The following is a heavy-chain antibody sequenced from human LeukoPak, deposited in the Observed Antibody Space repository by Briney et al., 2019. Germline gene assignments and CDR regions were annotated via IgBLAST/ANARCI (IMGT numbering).Heavy chain of an antibody. V-gene: IGHV4-30-2*01. D-gene: IGHD6-6*01. Sequence: PSQTLSLTCAVSGGSINSGGHSWSWIRQPPGKGLEWIGFIYHSGSTYYNPSLKSRVTISIDRSTNEFSLKLSSVTAADTAVYYCAREVIAAHNWFDPWGQGILVTVSS. CDR1: GGSINSGGHS. J-gene: IGHJ5*02. CDR3: AREVIAAHNWFDP. CDR2: IYHSGST.